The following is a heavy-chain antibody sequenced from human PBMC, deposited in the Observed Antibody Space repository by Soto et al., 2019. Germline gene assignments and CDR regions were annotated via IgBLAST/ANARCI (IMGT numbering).Heavy chain of an antibody. CDR1: GFTFSDSA. Sequence: VQLVESGGGLVQPGGSLKLSCAASGFTFSDSAMHWVRQASGKGLEWVGRIRSKPNTDATAYAASVKGRFTISRDDSKNTAYQQMNSLKTEDTAVYYCTRHVDCSGGSCYSGYYYYMDVWGKGTTVTVSS. V-gene: IGHV3-73*01. CDR3: TRHVDCSGGSCYSGYYYYMDV. CDR2: IRSKPNTDAT. J-gene: IGHJ6*03. D-gene: IGHD2-15*01.